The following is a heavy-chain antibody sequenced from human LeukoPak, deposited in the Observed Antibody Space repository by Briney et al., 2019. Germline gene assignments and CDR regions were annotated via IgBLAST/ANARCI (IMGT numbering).Heavy chain of an antibody. Sequence: SETLSLTCTVSGRSISSYYWRWIRQPPGKGLEWIGYIYYSGSTNYNTSLKSRVTISVDTSKNQFSLKLSSVTATDTAVYYCARDGGHDYVWGSYRYWGQGTLVTVSS. CDR2: IYYSGST. D-gene: IGHD3-16*02. CDR3: ARDGGHDYVWGSYRY. V-gene: IGHV4-59*12. CDR1: GRSISSYY. J-gene: IGHJ4*02.